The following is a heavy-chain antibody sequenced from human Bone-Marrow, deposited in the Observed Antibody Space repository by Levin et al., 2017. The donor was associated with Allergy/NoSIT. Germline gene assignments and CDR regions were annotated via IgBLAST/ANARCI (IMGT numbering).Heavy chain of an antibody. J-gene: IGHJ4*02. V-gene: IGHV3-48*02. CDR3: AMLRVGQNY. Sequence: GGSLRLSCAASGFTFSAYSINWVRQAPGKGLEWVSYISGNSNTKQYGDSVKGRFLVSRENARDSAFLQMNSLRDEDTAVYYCAMLRVGQNYWGQGTLVIVSS. CDR1: GFTFSAYS. CDR2: ISGNSNTK. D-gene: IGHD1-26*01.